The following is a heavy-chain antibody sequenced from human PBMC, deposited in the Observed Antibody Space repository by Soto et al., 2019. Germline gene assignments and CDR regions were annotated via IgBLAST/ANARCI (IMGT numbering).Heavy chain of an antibody. D-gene: IGHD5-18*01. CDR2: IYYSGST. J-gene: IGHJ5*02. CDR3: ARIPVDTYMINWFDP. Sequence: XTLSLTCTVSGGSISSGYYYWSWIRQPPGKGLEWIGYIYYSGSTNYNPSLKSRVSISLDTSKNQFSLRLTSVTAADTAVYYCARIPVDTYMINWFDPWGQGTLVTVSS. CDR1: GGSISSGYYY. V-gene: IGHV4-61*01.